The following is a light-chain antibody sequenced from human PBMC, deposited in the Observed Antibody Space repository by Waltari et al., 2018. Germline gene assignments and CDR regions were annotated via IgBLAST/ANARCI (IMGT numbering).Light chain of an antibody. V-gene: IGKV3-11*01. Sequence: EIVLTQSPATLSLSPGERATLSCRASQSVSRHLAWYQQKPGQAPRLPLYDASSRATGIPARFSGSGSGTDFTLTISSLEPEDFAVYYCQQRYNFGTFGQGTKLEIK. J-gene: IGKJ2*02. CDR3: QQRYNFGT. CDR1: QSVSRH. CDR2: DAS.